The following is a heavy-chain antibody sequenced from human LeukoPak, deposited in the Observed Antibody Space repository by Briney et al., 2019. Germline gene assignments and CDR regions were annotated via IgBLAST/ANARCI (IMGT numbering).Heavy chain of an antibody. Sequence: SETLSLTCSVSGGSISGAYWSWIRQAPGKGLEWIGYIYYSGSTDYNPSLESRVAISIDTSKNHFSLNLTAVTAADTAIYYCARTGGGRDYYGMDVWGQGTSVTVSS. V-gene: IGHV4-59*01. J-gene: IGHJ6*02. CDR1: GGSISGAY. CDR3: ARTGGGRDYYGMDV. CDR2: IYYSGST. D-gene: IGHD2-15*01.